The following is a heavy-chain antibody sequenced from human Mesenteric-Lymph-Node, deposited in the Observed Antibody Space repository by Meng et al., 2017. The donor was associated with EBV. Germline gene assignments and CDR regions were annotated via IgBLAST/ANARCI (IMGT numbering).Heavy chain of an antibody. V-gene: IGHV4-34*01. CDR3: ARGTIFGIVVTYFDY. CDR1: GGSFSGYH. J-gene: IGHJ4*02. CDR2: ISQSGDT. D-gene: IGHD3-3*01. Sequence: VQRPHWGAGLLEPSETLSLTCAASGGSFSGYHWSWIRQPPGKGLEYIGEISQSGDTNYNPSLKSRVTISVDTSRNQFSLKMRSVTAADTAVYYCARGTIFGIVVTYFDYWSQGNLVTVSS.